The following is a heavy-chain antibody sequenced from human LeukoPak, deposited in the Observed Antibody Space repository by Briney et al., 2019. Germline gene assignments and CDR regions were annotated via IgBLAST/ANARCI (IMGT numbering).Heavy chain of an antibody. CDR1: RFSFTTYW. D-gene: IGHD3-10*01. Sequence: GESLKISCKTFRFSFTTYWIGWVRQMPGNGLEWMGIIYPGDSDTRYSPSFQGQITISADKSISTAYLQWSSLKASDTAMYYCASVYGSGGYYSDYWGQGTLVTVSS. V-gene: IGHV5-51*01. J-gene: IGHJ4*02. CDR3: ASVYGSGGYYSDY. CDR2: IYPGDSDT.